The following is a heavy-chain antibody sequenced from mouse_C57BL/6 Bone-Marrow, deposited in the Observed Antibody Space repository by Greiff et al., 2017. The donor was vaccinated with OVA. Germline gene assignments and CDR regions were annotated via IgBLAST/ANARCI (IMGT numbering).Heavy chain of an antibody. V-gene: IGHV1-82*01. J-gene: IGHJ4*01. Sequence: QVQLKQSGPELVKPGASVKISCKASGYAFSSSWMNWVKQRPGKGLEWIGRIYPGDGDTNYNGKFKGKATLTADKSSSTAYMQLSSLTSEDSAVYFCARPKDYAMDYWGQGTSVTVSS. CDR1: GYAFSSSW. CDR2: IYPGDGDT. CDR3: ARPKDYAMDY.